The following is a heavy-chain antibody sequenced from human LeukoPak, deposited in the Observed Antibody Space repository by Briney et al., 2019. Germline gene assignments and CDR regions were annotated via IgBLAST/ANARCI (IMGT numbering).Heavy chain of an antibody. J-gene: IGHJ5*02. Sequence: GGSLRLSCAASGFTFSSYSMNWVRQAPGKGLEWVSSISSSSSYIYYADSVKGRFTISRDNAKNSLYLQMNSLRAEDTAVYYCARGGYSYLNRFDPWGQGTLVTVSS. V-gene: IGHV3-21*01. CDR1: GFTFSSYS. CDR3: ARGGYSYLNRFDP. CDR2: ISSSSSYI. D-gene: IGHD5-18*01.